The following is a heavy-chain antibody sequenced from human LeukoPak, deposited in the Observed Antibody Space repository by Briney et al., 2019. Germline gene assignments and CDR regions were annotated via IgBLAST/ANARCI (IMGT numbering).Heavy chain of an antibody. V-gene: IGHV3-30*18. Sequence: GGSLRLSCAASGSTFSSYGMHWVRQAPGKGLEWVAVISYDGSNKYYADSVKGRFTISRDNSKNTLYLQMNSLRAEDTAVYYCAKARQDILTGYYNEPPDYWGQGTLVTVSS. J-gene: IGHJ4*02. D-gene: IGHD3-9*01. CDR3: AKARQDILTGYYNEPPDY. CDR1: GSTFSSYG. CDR2: ISYDGSNK.